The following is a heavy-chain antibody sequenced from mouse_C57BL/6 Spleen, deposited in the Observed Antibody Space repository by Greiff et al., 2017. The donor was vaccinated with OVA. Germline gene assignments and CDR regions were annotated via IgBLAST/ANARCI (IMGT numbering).Heavy chain of an antibody. CDR3: ARHEENWEAMDY. J-gene: IGHJ4*01. V-gene: IGHV1-62-2*01. CDR2: FYPGSGSI. Sequence: VMLVESGAELVKPGASVKLSCKASGYTFTEYTIHWVKQRSGQGLEWIGWFYPGSGSIKYNEKFKDKATLTADKSSSTVYMELSRLTSEDSAVYFCARHEENWEAMDYWGQGTSVTVSS. D-gene: IGHD4-1*01. CDR1: GYTFTEYT.